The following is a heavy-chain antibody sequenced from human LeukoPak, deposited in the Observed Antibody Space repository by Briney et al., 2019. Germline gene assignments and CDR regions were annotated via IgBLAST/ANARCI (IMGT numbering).Heavy chain of an antibody. CDR3: ARDLTVAGTLGY. CDR1: GFTFSTYW. Sequence: GGSLRLSCAASGFTFSTYWMTWVRQAPGKGLEWVVNIKPDGSQIYYVDSVKGRFTISRDNAKNSLYLQMNSLRAEDTAVYYCARDLTVAGTLGYWGQGTLVTVSS. V-gene: IGHV3-7*01. J-gene: IGHJ4*02. D-gene: IGHD1-14*01. CDR2: IKPDGSQI.